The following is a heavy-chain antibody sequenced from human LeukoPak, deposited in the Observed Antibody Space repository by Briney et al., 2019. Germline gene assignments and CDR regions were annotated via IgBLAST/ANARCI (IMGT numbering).Heavy chain of an antibody. J-gene: IGHJ4*02. V-gene: IGHV1-2*04. Sequence: ASVKVSCKASGYTFTGYYMHWVRQAPGQGLEWMGWINPNSGGTNYAQKFQGWVTMTRDTSISTAYMELSRLRSDDTAVYYCARDGCSSTSCYHIDYWGQGTLVTVSS. CDR1: GYTFTGYY. D-gene: IGHD2-2*01. CDR2: INPNSGGT. CDR3: ARDGCSSTSCYHIDY.